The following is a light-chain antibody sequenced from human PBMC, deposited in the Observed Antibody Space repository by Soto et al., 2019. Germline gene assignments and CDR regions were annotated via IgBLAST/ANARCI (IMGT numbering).Light chain of an antibody. CDR3: GTWESYLSVGV. J-gene: IGLJ2*01. V-gene: IGLV1-51*01. CDR1: GSNIGSNS. CDR2: DND. Sequence: QSVLTQPPSVSAAPGQTVTISCSGGGSNIGSNSVSWYQQVPGTAPKLLLYDNDKRPSGIPDRFSGSKSGTSATLGITGLQTADEAEYYCGTWESYLSVGVFGGGTKVTVL.